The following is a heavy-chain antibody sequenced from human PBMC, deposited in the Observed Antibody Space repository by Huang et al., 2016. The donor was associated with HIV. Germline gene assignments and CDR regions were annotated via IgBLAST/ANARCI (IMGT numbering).Heavy chain of an antibody. CDR3: ARARGYYDSSVSYYFDY. D-gene: IGHD3-22*01. J-gene: IGHJ4*02. CDR2: ISPIFGTA. CDR1: GGTFSSYA. V-gene: IGHV1-69*13. Sequence: QVQLVQSGAEVKKPGSSVKVSCKASGGTFSSYAISWVRQAPGQGLEWMGGISPIFGTANYAQKFQGRGTITADESTSTAYMELSSLRSEDTAVYYCARARGYYDSSVSYYFDYWGQGTLVTVSS.